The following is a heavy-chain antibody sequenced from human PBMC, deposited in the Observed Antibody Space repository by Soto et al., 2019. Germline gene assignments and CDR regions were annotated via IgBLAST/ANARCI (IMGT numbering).Heavy chain of an antibody. CDR2: INPSGGST. Sequence: ASVKVSCKASGYTFTSYYMHWVRQAPGQGLEWMGIINPSGGSTSYAQKFQGRVTMTRDTSTSTVYMELSSLRSEDTAVYYCARSHQQGGNYYYGMDVSGQGTTVTVSS. J-gene: IGHJ6*02. V-gene: IGHV1-46*01. CDR1: GYTFTSYY. CDR3: ARSHQQGGNYYYGMDV. D-gene: IGHD2-2*01.